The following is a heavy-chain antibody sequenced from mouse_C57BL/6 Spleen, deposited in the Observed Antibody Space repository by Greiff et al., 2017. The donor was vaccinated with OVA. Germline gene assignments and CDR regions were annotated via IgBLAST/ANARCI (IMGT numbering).Heavy chain of an antibody. V-gene: IGHV3-6*01. J-gene: IGHJ3*01. CDR1: GYSITSGYY. D-gene: IGHD2-5*01. Sequence: EVQLVESGPGLVKPSQSLSLTCSVTGYSITSGYYWNWIRQFPGNKLEWMGYISYDGSTNYNPSLTNRISITRDTSKNQFFLKLNSVTTEDTATYYCARKDYSNYEGFAYWGQGTLVTVSA. CDR2: ISYDGST. CDR3: ARKDYSNYEGFAY.